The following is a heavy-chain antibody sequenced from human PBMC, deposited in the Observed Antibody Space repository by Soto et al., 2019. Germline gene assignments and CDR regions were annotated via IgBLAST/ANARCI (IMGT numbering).Heavy chain of an antibody. CDR1: GFTFSSYS. J-gene: IGHJ4*02. CDR2: ISSSSSYI. Sequence: EVQLVESGGGLVQPGGSLRLSCAASGFTFSSYSMNWVRQAPGKGLEWVSSISSSSSYIYYADSVKGRFTISRDNAKNSLYLQMNSLRAEDTAVYYCARDLTPLRYFDWLSYFDYWGQGTLVTVSS. V-gene: IGHV3-21*01. D-gene: IGHD3-9*01. CDR3: ARDLTPLRYFDWLSYFDY.